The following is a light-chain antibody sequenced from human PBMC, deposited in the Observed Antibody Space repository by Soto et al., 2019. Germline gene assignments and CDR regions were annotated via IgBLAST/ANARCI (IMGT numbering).Light chain of an antibody. J-gene: IGKJ1*01. CDR3: QQFNNFSLT. CDR1: QSISIW. Sequence: DIQMTQSPSTLSASVGDRVTITCRASQSISIWLAWYQQKPGKAPKLLIYKASTLKSGVPSRFSVSGSGTEVTLSISSLQPDDFATYYCQQFNNFSLTFGQGTKVEIK. V-gene: IGKV1-5*03. CDR2: KAS.